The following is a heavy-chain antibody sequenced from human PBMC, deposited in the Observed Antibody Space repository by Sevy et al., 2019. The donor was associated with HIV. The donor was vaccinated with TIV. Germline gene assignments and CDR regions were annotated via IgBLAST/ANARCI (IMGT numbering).Heavy chain of an antibody. D-gene: IGHD6-19*01. CDR3: ARDYNSGWRKFNLFDP. V-gene: IGHV3-21*01. CDR1: GFTFSTYS. CDR2: ISSTSNYI. Sequence: GGSLRLSCAASGFTFSTYSMNWVRQAPGKGLEWVSSISSTSNYIDYAYSVKGRFTISRDNAKNSLYLQMNNLRAEDTAVYYCARDYNSGWRKFNLFDPWGQGTLVTVSS. J-gene: IGHJ5*02.